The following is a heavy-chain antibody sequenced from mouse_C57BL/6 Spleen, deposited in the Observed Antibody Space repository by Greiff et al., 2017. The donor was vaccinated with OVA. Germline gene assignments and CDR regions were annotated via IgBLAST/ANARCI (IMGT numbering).Heavy chain of an antibody. CDR3: ASSAYYSNYYAMDY. D-gene: IGHD2-5*01. CDR1: GYTFTSYT. J-gene: IGHJ4*01. CDR2: INPSSGYT. Sequence: VQLQESGAELARPGASVKMSCKASGYTFTSYTMHWVKQRPGQGLEWIGYINPSSGYTKYNQKFKDKATLTADKSSSTAYMQLSSLTSEDSAVYYCASSAYYSNYYAMDYWGQGTSVTVSS. V-gene: IGHV1-4*01.